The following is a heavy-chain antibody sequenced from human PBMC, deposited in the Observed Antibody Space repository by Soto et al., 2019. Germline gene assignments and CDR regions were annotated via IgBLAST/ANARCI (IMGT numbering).Heavy chain of an antibody. D-gene: IGHD3-3*01. CDR1: GRSINSGGYY. CDR2: IYFSGST. Sequence: PSETLSLTCSVSGRSINSGGYYWNWIRQHPGKGLEWIGYIYFSGSTNYNPSLKSRVTISIDTSKNQFSLKLSSVTAADTAVYYCAIHFSTLFGVVKWSDPWGQGTLVTVSS. CDR3: AIHFSTLFGVVKWSDP. V-gene: IGHV4-31*03. J-gene: IGHJ5*02.